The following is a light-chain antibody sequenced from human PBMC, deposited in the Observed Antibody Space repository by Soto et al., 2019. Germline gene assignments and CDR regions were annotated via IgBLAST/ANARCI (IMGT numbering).Light chain of an antibody. CDR2: QVS. CDR3: VQFSHFPRT. V-gene: IGKV2-24*01. Sequence: DTVLTQTPLSSPVTLGQPASISCRSSQSLVYRDGNTYLSWLQQRPGQPPRLLIYQVSNRFSGVQDRFSGSGAGTDFTLKISRVEAEDVAVYYCVQFSHFPRTFGQGTKVEIK. J-gene: IGKJ1*01. CDR1: QSLVYRDGNTY.